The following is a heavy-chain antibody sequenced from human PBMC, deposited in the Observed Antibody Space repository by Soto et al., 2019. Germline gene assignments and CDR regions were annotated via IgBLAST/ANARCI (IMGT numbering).Heavy chain of an antibody. CDR2: ILYSGTT. CDR3: ASSSGTGAY. D-gene: IGHD1-26*01. V-gene: IGHV4-30-4*01. J-gene: IGHJ4*02. CDR1: GGSISSGDYY. Sequence: KASETLSLTCTVSGGSISSGDYYWSWIRQPPGKGLEWIGYILYSGTTNYNPSLESRLTISVDTSKNQFSLKLTSVTAADTAVYYCASSSGTGAYWGRGTQVTVSS.